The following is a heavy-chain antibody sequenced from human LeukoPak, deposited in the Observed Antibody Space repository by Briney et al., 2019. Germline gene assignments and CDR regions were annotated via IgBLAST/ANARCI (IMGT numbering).Heavy chain of an antibody. Sequence: SETLSLSCTVSGGSISSSTYYWGWIRQPPGKGLEWIGSIYYTGSTYYNPSLKSRVTISVDTSKNQFSLNLSSVTAADTAVYYCAESGGIYYFANWGQGTLVTVSS. CDR3: AESGGIYYFAN. CDR1: GGSISSSTYY. J-gene: IGHJ4*02. CDR2: IYYTGST. D-gene: IGHD3-16*01. V-gene: IGHV4-39*07.